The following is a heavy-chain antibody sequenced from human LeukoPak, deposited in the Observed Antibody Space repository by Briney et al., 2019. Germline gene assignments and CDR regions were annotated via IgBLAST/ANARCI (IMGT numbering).Heavy chain of an antibody. J-gene: IGHJ4*02. V-gene: IGHV3-21*01. Sequence: PGGSLRLSCAASGFTFSNYAMSWVRQAPGKGLEWVSSISSSSSYIYYADSVKGRFTISRDNAKNSLYLQMNSLRAEDTAVYYCARVLGGGSLDYWGQGTLVTVSS. CDR3: ARVLGGGSLDY. CDR2: ISSSSSYI. CDR1: GFTFSNYA. D-gene: IGHD1-26*01.